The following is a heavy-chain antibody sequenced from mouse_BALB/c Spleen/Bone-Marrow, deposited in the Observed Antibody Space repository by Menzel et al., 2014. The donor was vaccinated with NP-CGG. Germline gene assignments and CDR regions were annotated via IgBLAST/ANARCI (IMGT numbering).Heavy chain of an antibody. CDR1: GYTFSSYW. D-gene: IGHD2-14*01. CDR2: ILPGSGST. J-gene: IGHJ2*01. V-gene: IGHV1-9*01. Sequence: VRLQQSGIELMKPGASMKLSCKATGYTFSSYWIEWVKQRPGHGLEWIGEILPGSGSTNYNEKLKGQATFTADTSSKTAYMQLSSLTSEDSAIYYCARTEYRCDDSFDYWDQGTTLTVSS. CDR3: ARTEYRCDDSFDY.